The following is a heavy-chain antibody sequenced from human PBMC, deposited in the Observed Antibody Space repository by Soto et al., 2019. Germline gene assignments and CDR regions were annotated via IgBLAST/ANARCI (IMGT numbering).Heavy chain of an antibody. CDR3: ARGSYGSGSYSGY. CDR2: IYYSGTT. D-gene: IGHD3-10*01. J-gene: IGHJ4*02. V-gene: IGHV4-30-4*01. CDR1: GGSISSGDYY. Sequence: QVQLQESGPGLVKPSQTLSLTCTVSGGSISSGDYYWNWIRQPPGKGLEWIGYIYYSGTTYYNPSLKSRVTISVDTSKNQFSLKLSSVTAADTAVYYCARGSYGSGSYSGYWGQGTLVTVSS.